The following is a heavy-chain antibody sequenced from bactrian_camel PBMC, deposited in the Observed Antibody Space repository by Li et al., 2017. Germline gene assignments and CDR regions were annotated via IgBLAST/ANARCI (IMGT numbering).Heavy chain of an antibody. D-gene: IGHD6*01. V-gene: IGHV3S60*01. CDR1: GFTAHDSD. J-gene: IGHJ4*01. CDR3: TAGRLEFGGMSDIPCSNVY. CDR2: IGSDGGT. Sequence: HVQLVESGGGSVQAGGSLTLSCTASGFTAHDSDMGWYRQAPGNECELVSSIGSDGGTYYADSVKGRFTISHDNAKNTLYLQMNNLLPEDTGMYYCTAGRLEFGGMSDIPCSNVYWGQGTQVTVS.